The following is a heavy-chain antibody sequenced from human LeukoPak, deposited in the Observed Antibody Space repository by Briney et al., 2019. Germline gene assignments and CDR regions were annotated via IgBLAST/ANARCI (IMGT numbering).Heavy chain of an antibody. CDR2: ISSSGSTI. V-gene: IGHV3-11*04. D-gene: IGHD3-22*01. CDR1: GFTFSDYY. J-gene: IGHJ4*02. Sequence: GGSLRLSCAASGFTFSDYYMSWIRQAPGKRLEWVSYISSSGSTIYYADSVKGRFTISRDNAKNSLYLQMNSLRAEDTAVYYCARDRRESKVLWLVVVITDFDYWAREPWSPSPQ. CDR3: ARDRRESKVLWLVVVITDFDY.